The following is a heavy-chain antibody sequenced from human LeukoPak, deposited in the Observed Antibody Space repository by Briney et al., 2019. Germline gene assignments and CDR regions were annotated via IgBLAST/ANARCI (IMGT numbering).Heavy chain of an antibody. CDR1: GFTFDDYA. Sequence: GGSLRLSCAASGFTFDDYAMHWVRQAPGKGLEWVSLISGDGDSTYYADSVKGRFTISRDNSKNSLYLQMNSLRTEDTALFYCAKDKYSYGYNFNYWGQGTLVTVSS. V-gene: IGHV3-43*02. D-gene: IGHD5-18*01. CDR3: AKDKYSYGYNFNY. CDR2: ISGDGDST. J-gene: IGHJ4*02.